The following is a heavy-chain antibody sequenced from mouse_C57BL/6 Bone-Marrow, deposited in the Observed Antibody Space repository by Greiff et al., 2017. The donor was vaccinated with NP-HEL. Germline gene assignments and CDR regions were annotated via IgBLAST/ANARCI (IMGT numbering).Heavy chain of an antibody. Sequence: QVQLQQSGAELVKPGASVKISCKASGYAFSSYWMNWVKQRPGKGLEWIGQIYPGDGDTNYNGKFKGKATLTADKSSSTAYMQLSSLTSEDSAVYFCARGWLLRKSRYFDVWGTGTTVTVSS. CDR1: GYAFSSYW. CDR2: IYPGDGDT. D-gene: IGHD2-3*01. J-gene: IGHJ1*03. V-gene: IGHV1-80*01. CDR3: ARGWLLRKSRYFDV.